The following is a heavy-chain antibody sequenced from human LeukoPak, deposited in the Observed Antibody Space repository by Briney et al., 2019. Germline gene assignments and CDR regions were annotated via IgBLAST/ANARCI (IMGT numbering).Heavy chain of an antibody. V-gene: IGHV3-15*04. CDR2: TVSEIDGGTT. D-gene: IGHD1-7*01. Sequence: GGSLRISCAASGFTFNYAWMSWVRQVPGKGLEWVGQTVSEIDGGTTDYAAPVKGRFTISRDDSKSTLYLQMNSLKIEDTAVYYCTTDEDWNYARKDVWGQGATVIVSS. CDR3: TTDEDWNYARKDV. CDR1: GFTFNYAW. J-gene: IGHJ6*02.